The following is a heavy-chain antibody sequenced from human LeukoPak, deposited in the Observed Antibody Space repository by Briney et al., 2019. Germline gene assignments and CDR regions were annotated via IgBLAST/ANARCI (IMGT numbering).Heavy chain of an antibody. CDR1: GGSFSGYY. CDR3: ARRGGYDHYDY. CDR2: INHSGST. Sequence: PSETLSLTCAVYGGSFSGYYWSWIRQPPGKGLEWIGEINHSGSTNYNPSLKSRVTISVDTSKNQFSLKLSSVTAADTAVYYCARRGGYDHYDYWGQGTLVTVSS. D-gene: IGHD5-12*01. V-gene: IGHV4-34*01. J-gene: IGHJ4*02.